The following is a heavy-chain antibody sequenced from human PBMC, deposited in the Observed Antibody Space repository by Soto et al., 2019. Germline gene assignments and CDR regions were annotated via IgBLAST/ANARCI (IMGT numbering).Heavy chain of an antibody. CDR3: ARDIVVVPAATGYLYYYYGMDV. CDR1: GYTFTSYG. V-gene: IGHV1-18*04. D-gene: IGHD2-2*01. Sequence: QVQLVQSGAEVKKPEASVKVSCKASGYTFTSYGISWVRQAPGQGLEWMGWISAYNGNTNYAQKLQGRVTMTTDTSTSTAYMELRSLRSDDTAVYYCARDIVVVPAATGYLYYYYGMDVWGQGTTVTVSS. J-gene: IGHJ6*02. CDR2: ISAYNGNT.